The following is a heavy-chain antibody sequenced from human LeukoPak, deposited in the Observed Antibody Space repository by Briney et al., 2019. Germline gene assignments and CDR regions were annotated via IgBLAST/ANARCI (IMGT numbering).Heavy chain of an antibody. CDR3: ARADDPETPNWFDP. J-gene: IGHJ5*01. CDR1: GGSFSGYY. V-gene: IGHV4-34*01. CDR2: INHSGST. Sequence: SETLSLTCAVYGGSFSGYYWSWIRQPPGKGLEWIGEINHSGSTNYNPSLKSRVTISVDTSKNQFSLKLSSVTAADTAVYYCARADDPETPNWFDPWGQGTLVTVPS. D-gene: IGHD3-16*01.